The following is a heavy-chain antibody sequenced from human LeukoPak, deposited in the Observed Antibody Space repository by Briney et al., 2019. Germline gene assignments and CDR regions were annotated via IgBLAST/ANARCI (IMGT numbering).Heavy chain of an antibody. Sequence: PGGSLRLSCAASGFTFDDYAMHWVRQAPGKGLEWVSGITWNSGNIGYADSVKGRFTISRDNAKNSLYLQMNSLRPEDTALYYCAKDVTSRLIGVDYWGQGTLVTVSS. D-gene: IGHD3-16*01. CDR2: ITWNSGNI. CDR3: AKDVTSRLIGVDY. CDR1: GFTFDDYA. J-gene: IGHJ4*02. V-gene: IGHV3-9*01.